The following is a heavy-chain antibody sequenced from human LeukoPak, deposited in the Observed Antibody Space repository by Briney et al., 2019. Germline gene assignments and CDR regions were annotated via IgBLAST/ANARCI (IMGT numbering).Heavy chain of an antibody. D-gene: IGHD3-3*01. V-gene: IGHV4-34*01. CDR1: GGSFSGYY. Sequence: PSETLSRTCAVYGGSFSGYYWSWIRQPPGKGLEWIGDIKHSGSTNYNPSLKSRVTISVVTSKNQFSLKLSSVTAADTAVYYCARGRGPPPNDYFGVVILPYFDYWGQGTLVTVSS. J-gene: IGHJ4*02. CDR3: ARGRGPPPNDYFGVVILPYFDY. CDR2: IKHSGST.